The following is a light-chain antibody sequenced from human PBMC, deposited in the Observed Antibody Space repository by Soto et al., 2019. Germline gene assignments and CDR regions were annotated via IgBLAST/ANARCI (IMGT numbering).Light chain of an antibody. CDR2: DTS. CDR1: QRVSGGF. Sequence: IMLKQSPATLSLTPGERATLYCGASQRVSGGFLAWYQQKPGLAPRLILYDTSFRATGIPDRFSGSGSGTDSTLTISRLDPEDFAVYYCQQYGSSPSFGQGTKVDIK. CDR3: QQYGSSPS. J-gene: IGKJ1*01. V-gene: IGKV3D-20*01.